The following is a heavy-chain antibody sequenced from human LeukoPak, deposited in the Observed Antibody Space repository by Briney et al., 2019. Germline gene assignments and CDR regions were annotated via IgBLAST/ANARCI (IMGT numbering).Heavy chain of an antibody. D-gene: IGHD5-18*01. CDR1: GGSISTYY. CDR2: IYTSGSI. J-gene: IGHJ4*02. CDR3: ARGPSYSYGYRHYFDY. Sequence: IPSETLSLXCTVSGGSISTYYWSWIRQPAGKELEWIGRIYTSGSINYNPSLKSRVTMSVDTSKNQLSLKLSSVTAADTAMYYCARGPSYSYGYRHYFDYWGQGTLVTVSS. V-gene: IGHV4-4*07.